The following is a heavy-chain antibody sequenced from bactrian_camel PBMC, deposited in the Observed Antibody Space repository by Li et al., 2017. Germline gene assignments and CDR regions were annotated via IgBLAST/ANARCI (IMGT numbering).Heavy chain of an antibody. CDR2: IYTYDGNT. V-gene: IGHV3S6*01. D-gene: IGHD2*01. CDR1: GYAYSDGYC. Sequence: HVQLVESGGGSVQTGGSLRLSCVVSGYAYSDGYCLGWFRQAPGKEREGVASIYTYDGNTEYAESVKGRFAISKDSAKNTLYLQMNNLKPEDTAMYYCGTNKYCRGSACCNSDFSHWGQGTQVTVS. J-gene: IGHJ4*01. CDR3: GTNKYCRGSACCNSDFSH.